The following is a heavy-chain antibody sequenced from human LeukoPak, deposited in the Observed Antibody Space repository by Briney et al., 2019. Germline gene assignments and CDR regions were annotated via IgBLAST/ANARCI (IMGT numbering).Heavy chain of an antibody. V-gene: IGHV4-39*07. CDR3: ARDSGSYILDY. D-gene: IGHD1-26*01. CDR2: IFYSGST. CDR1: GGSISTSNYY. Sequence: SETLSLTCTVSGGSISTSNYYWGWIRQPPGKGLEWIGNIFYSGSTYYSPSLKSRVTISLDTSRNQFSLKLNSVTAADTAVYYCARDSGSYILDYWGQGTLVTVSS. J-gene: IGHJ4*02.